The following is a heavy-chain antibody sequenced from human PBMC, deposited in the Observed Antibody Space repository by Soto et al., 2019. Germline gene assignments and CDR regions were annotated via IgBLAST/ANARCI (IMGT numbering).Heavy chain of an antibody. V-gene: IGHV3-11*01. J-gene: IGHJ6*03. CDR1: GFTFSDYY. CDR2: ISSSGSTI. CDR3: ARDRSSWYIHYYYYMDV. D-gene: IGHD6-13*01. Sequence: GGSLRLSCAASGFTFSDYYMSWIRQAPGKGLEWVSYISSSGSTIYYADSVKGRFTISRDNAKNSLYLQMNSLRAEDTAVYYCARDRSSWYIHYYYYMDVWGKGTTVTVSS.